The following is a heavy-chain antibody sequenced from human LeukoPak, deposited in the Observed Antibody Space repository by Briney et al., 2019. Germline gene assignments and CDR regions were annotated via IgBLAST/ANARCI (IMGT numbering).Heavy chain of an antibody. J-gene: IGHJ6*03. CDR3: ARGTHVRHYCNDGRCYYMDV. CDR2: INPSGGST. V-gene: IGHV1-46*01. Sequence: ASVKVSCKASGYTFTSYYMHWVRQAPGQGLEWMGIINPSGGSTSYAQKFQGRVTMTRDTSTSTVYMELSSLRSEDTAVYYCARGTHVRHYCNDGRCYYMDVWGKGTTVTVSS. D-gene: IGHD2-15*01. CDR1: GYTFTSYY.